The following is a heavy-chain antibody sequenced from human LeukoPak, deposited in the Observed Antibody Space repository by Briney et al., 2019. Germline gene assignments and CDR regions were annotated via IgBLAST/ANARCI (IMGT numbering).Heavy chain of an antibody. Sequence: GASVKVSCKASGGTFSSYAISWLRQAPGQGLEWMGRIIPIFGTANYAQKFQGRVTITTDESTSTAYMELSSLRSEDTAVYYCARGPDAYCSGGSCYVSNWFDPWGQGTMVTVSS. V-gene: IGHV1-69*05. CDR3: ARGPDAYCSGGSCYVSNWFDP. CDR1: GGTFSSYA. CDR2: IIPIFGTA. D-gene: IGHD2-15*01. J-gene: IGHJ5*02.